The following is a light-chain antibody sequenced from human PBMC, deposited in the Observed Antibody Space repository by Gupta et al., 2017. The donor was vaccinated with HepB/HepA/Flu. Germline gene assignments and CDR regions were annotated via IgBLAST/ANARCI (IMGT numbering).Light chain of an antibody. CDR2: QDT. V-gene: IGLV3-1*01. CDR1: KLGDKY. CDR3: QAWDSSSVV. Sequence: SYELTQPPSVSVSPGQTANITCSGDKLGDKYACWYQHKPGQSPVLVIYQDTKRPSGIPGRFSGFNSGNTATLTISGTQAMDEAYYYCQAWDSSSVVFGGGTKLTVL. J-gene: IGLJ2*01.